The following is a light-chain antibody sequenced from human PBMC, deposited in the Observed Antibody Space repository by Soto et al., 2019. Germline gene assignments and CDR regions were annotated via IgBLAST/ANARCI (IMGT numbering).Light chain of an antibody. J-gene: IGLJ1*01. CDR2: EVS. CDR1: SSDVGSHDY. V-gene: IGLV2-14*01. CDR3: TSYTTTNTYV. Sequence: QSALTQPASVSGSPGQSITISCTGTSSDVGSHDYVSWYQQHPGKVPKLMISEVSSRPSGISNQFSGSKSGNTASLTISGLQAEDEADYYCTSYTTTNTYVFGTGTKVTVL.